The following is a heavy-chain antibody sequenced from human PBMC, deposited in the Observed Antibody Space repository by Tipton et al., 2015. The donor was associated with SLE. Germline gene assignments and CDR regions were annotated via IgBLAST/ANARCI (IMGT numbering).Heavy chain of an antibody. Sequence: LRLSCTVSGGSISSYYWSWIRQPPGKGLEWIGYIYYSGSTNYNPSLKSRVTISADKSKNQFSLKLSSVTAADTAVYYCARRGLYDSSGYYFDYWGQGTLVTVSS. J-gene: IGHJ4*02. CDR3: ARRGLYDSSGYYFDY. CDR2: IYYSGST. D-gene: IGHD3-22*01. CDR1: GGSISSYY. V-gene: IGHV4-59*12.